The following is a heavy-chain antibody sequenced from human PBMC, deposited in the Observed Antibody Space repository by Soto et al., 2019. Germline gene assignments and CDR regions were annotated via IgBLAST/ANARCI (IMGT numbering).Heavy chain of an antibody. CDR3: AAWVGGNWLGPFDF. D-gene: IGHD1-1*01. Sequence: EVQLVESGGGLVQPGGSLRLSCAASGFTFSGNSMNWVRQAPGKGLEWVSYISSDSTTIYYADSVKGRFTVSRDNSKNSLYLQMNGLRAYDTAVYYCAAWVGGNWLGPFDFWGQGTLVTASS. CDR1: GFTFSGNS. V-gene: IGHV3-48*01. CDR2: ISSDSTTI. J-gene: IGHJ4*02.